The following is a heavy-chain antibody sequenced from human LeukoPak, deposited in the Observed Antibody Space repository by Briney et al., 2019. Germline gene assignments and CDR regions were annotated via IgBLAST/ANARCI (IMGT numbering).Heavy chain of an antibody. V-gene: IGHV3-23*01. CDR1: GFTFSSYA. Sequence: GGSLRLSCAASGFTFSSYAMSWVRQAPGKGLEWVLAISGSGGSTYYADSVKGRFTISRDNSKNTLYLQMNSLRAEDTAVYYCAKAGGIAAAGTFIFRHWGQGTLVTVSS. CDR3: AKAGGIAAAGTFIFRH. CDR2: ISGSGGST. J-gene: IGHJ1*01. D-gene: IGHD6-13*01.